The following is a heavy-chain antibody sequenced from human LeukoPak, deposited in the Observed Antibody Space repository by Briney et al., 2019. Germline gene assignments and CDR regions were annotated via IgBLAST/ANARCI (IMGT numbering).Heavy chain of an antibody. CDR3: ARDPSYYYYYYYYMDV. Sequence: EASVKVSCKASGYTFTNYYMHWVRQAPGQGLEWMGWINPNSGDTRSLQKFQGRVTMTRDTSISTAYMELSRLRSDDTAVYYCARDPSYYYYYYYYMDVWGKGTTVTVSS. CDR2: INPNSGDT. D-gene: IGHD1-26*01. J-gene: IGHJ6*03. CDR1: GYTFTNYY. V-gene: IGHV1-2*02.